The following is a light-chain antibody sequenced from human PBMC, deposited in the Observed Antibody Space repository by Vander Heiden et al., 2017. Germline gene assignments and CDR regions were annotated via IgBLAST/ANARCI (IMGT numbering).Light chain of an antibody. CDR2: KDS. Sequence: SYDLTQPSSVSVSPGQTARITCSGDVLAKKYARWFQQKPGPAPVLLIYKDSERPSGIPERFSGSSSGTTVTLTISGAQVEDEADYYCYSAADNLKVFGGGTKLTVL. J-gene: IGLJ3*02. V-gene: IGLV3-27*01. CDR1: VLAKKY. CDR3: YSAADNLKV.